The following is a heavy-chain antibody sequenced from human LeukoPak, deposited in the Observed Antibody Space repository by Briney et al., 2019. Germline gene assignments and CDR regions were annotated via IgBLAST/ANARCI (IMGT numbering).Heavy chain of an antibody. J-gene: IGHJ4*02. V-gene: IGHV4-59*08. D-gene: IGHD6-13*01. Sequence: PSETLSLTCNVSGASIKSYYWGWVQQSPGKGLEWIGYIYHSGGTNYNPSLRSRVAISVDASKSQFSLNLNSVTAADTAVYYCAWIISATGTGGYYFNYWGQGTLVTVSS. CDR1: GASIKSYY. CDR2: IYHSGGT. CDR3: AWIISATGTGGYYFNY.